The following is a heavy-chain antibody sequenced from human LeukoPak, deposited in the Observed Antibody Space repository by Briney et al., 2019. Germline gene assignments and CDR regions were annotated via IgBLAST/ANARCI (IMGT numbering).Heavy chain of an antibody. CDR1: GFTFSDYY. D-gene: IGHD3-3*01. CDR3: ARDGSTYYDIRSGYPY. Sequence: PGGSLRLSCATSGFTFSDYYMSWIRQAPGKGLECISYISRSGGSIYYADSVEGRFTVSRDNAKNSLYLQMNSLRAEDTAVYYCARDGSTYYDIRSGYPYWGQGTLVTVSS. V-gene: IGHV3-11*04. CDR2: ISRSGGSI. J-gene: IGHJ4*02.